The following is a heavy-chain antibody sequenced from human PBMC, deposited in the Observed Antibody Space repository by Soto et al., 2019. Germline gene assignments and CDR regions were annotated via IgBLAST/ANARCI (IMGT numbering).Heavy chain of an antibody. CDR2: ISAYNGNT. V-gene: IGHV1-18*04. CDR1: GYTFISYR. D-gene: IGHD3-9*01. CDR3: ARGFVDDILTGPPFDY. J-gene: IGHJ4*02. Sequence: GSVKVSGKASGYTFISYRISWVRQAPGQGLEWMGWISAYNGNTNYAQKLQGRVTMTTDTSTRTDYMELRSLRSDDTAVYYCARGFVDDILTGPPFDYWGQGTLLTASS.